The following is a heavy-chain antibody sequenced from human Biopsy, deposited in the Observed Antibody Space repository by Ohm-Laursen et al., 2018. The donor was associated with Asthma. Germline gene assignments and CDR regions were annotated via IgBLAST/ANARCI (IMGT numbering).Heavy chain of an antibody. V-gene: IGHV4-34*01. CDR3: ARGPELDV. CDR2: TNERGVT. Sequence: TLSLTCDVYPGSFSGFFWTWIRPSPGKGLEWIGETNERGVTNNNPSLKSRVIISIDTYWNRVSLKLTSVTAADTAVYYCARGPELDVWGQGTTVTVPS. CDR1: PGSFSGFF. J-gene: IGHJ6*02.